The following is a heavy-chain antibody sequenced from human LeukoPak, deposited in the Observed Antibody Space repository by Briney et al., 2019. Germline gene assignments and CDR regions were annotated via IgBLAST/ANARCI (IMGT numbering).Heavy chain of an antibody. Sequence: GGSLRFSCAASGFTLSSYGMHWVRQAPGKGLEWVGVIWYDGSNKYYADPVKGRFTISRDNSKNTLYLQMNSLRAEDTAVYYCARDPHDYGDYFGWFDPWGQGTLVTVSS. CDR1: GFTLSSYG. CDR2: IWYDGSNK. CDR3: ARDPHDYGDYFGWFDP. J-gene: IGHJ5*02. V-gene: IGHV3-33*01. D-gene: IGHD4-17*01.